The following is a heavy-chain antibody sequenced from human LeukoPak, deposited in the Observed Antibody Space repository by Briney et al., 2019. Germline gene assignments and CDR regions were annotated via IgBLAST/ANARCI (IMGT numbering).Heavy chain of an antibody. D-gene: IGHD2-21*01. Sequence: GGSLRLSCAASGFTFSSYAMSWVRQAPGKGLEWVSAISGSGGSTYYADSVKGRFTISRDNSKNTLDLQMNSLRAEDTAVYYCARPEPYCGGDCPFDYWGQGTLVTVSS. CDR1: GFTFSSYA. CDR3: ARPEPYCGGDCPFDY. CDR2: ISGSGGST. J-gene: IGHJ4*02. V-gene: IGHV3-23*01.